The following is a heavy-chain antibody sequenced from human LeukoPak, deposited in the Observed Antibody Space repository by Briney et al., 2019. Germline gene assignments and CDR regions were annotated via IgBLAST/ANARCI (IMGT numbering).Heavy chain of an antibody. D-gene: IGHD2-2*01. CDR3: TTLTQSVPAAQLGNDY. CDR2: IKSKTDGGTT. Sequence: GGFLRLSCAASGFTFSNAWMSWVRQAPGKGLEWVGRIKSKTDGGTTDYAAPVKGRFTISRDDSKNTLYLQMNSLKTEDTAVYYCTTLTQSVPAAQLGNDYWGQGTLVTVSS. V-gene: IGHV3-15*01. CDR1: GFTFSNAW. J-gene: IGHJ4*02.